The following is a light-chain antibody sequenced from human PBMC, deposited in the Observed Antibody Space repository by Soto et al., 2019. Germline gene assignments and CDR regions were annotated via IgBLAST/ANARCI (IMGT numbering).Light chain of an antibody. CDR2: AAS. CDR1: QSISSY. Sequence: DIQMTQSPSSLSASVGRRFTITCLASQSISSYLNWYQQKPGKAPKLLIYAASSLQSGVPSRFSGSGSGTEFTLTISSLQPDDFATYYCQQLNSYPLTFGGGTKVDIK. CDR3: QQLNSYPLT. V-gene: IGKV1-39*01. J-gene: IGKJ4*01.